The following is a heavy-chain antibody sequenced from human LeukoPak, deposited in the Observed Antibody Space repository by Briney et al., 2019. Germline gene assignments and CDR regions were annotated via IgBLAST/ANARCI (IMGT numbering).Heavy chain of an antibody. J-gene: IGHJ5*02. Sequence: ASVKVSCKASGYTFTSYDVNWVRQATGQGLEWMGWMNPNSGNTGYAQKFQGRVTMTRNTSISTAYMELSSLRSEDTAVYYCARGSIDPYGDYVVGWFDPWGQGTLVTVSS. V-gene: IGHV1-8*01. D-gene: IGHD4-17*01. CDR2: MNPNSGNT. CDR1: GYTFTSYD. CDR3: ARGSIDPYGDYVVGWFDP.